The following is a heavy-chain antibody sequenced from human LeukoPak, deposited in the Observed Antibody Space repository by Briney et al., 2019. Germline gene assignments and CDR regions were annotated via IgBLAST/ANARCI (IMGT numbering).Heavy chain of an antibody. CDR3: ARAEHYYDSSGYYDGLDY. D-gene: IGHD3-22*01. CDR2: ISYDGSNK. CDR1: GFTFSSYA. V-gene: IGHV3-30-3*01. Sequence: GRSLRLSCAASGFTFSSYAMHWVRQAPGKGLEWVAVISYDGSNKYYADSVKGRFTISRDNSKNTLYLQMNSLRAEDTAVYYCARAEHYYDSSGYYDGLDYWGRGTLVTVSS. J-gene: IGHJ4*02.